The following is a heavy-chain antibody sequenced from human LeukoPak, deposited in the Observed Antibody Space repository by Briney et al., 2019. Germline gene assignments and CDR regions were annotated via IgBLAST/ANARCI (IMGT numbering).Heavy chain of an antibody. Sequence: GGSLRLSCAASGFTFSDYAMCWVRQAPGKGLEWVSAISNNGGYTYYADSVQGRFTISRDNSKSTLCLQMNSLRAEDTAVYYCAKQLGYCSDGSCYFPYWGQGTLVTVSS. D-gene: IGHD2-15*01. CDR1: GFTFSDYA. CDR2: ISNNGGYT. J-gene: IGHJ4*02. V-gene: IGHV3-23*01. CDR3: AKQLGYCSDGSCYFPY.